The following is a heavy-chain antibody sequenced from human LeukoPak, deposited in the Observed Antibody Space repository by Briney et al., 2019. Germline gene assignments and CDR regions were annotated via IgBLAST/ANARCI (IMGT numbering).Heavy chain of an antibody. CDR2: IIPIFGIT. Sequence: VRVSCKASGGTFSSYAISWVRQAPGQGREWRGRIIPIFGITDYAQKFQGRVTITAEKATRTAYMELSSLSSEATAVYYCARASGYCSSTSRHDAFDIWGQGTMVTVSS. V-gene: IGHV1-69*04. J-gene: IGHJ3*02. CDR1: GGTFSSYA. CDR3: ARASGYCSSTSRHDAFDI. D-gene: IGHD2-2*03.